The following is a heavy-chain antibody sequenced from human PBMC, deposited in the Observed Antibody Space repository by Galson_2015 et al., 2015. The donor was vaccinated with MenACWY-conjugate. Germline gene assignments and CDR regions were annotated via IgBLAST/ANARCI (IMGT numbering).Heavy chain of an antibody. CDR2: IKQDGGEK. Sequence: SLRLSCAVSGFTFSKYWMTWVRQAPGKGLEWVANIKQDGGEKYYVDSVKGRFTISRDNAKNSLYLQMNSLRADDTAVYYCGKDPSDYPSGDAFDFWGQGTMVTVSS. V-gene: IGHV3-7*03. D-gene: IGHD4-17*01. CDR3: GKDPSDYPSGDAFDF. CDR1: GFTFSKYW. J-gene: IGHJ3*01.